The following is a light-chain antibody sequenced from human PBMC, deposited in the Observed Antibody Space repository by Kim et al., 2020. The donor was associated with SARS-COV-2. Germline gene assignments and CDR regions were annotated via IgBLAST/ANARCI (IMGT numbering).Light chain of an antibody. Sequence: GGTVPPPCGSRTGAVPSGHYPYWFQQKPGQAPRTLIYDTRNNHSWTPARFSGSLLGGKAALTLSGAQPEDEAEYYCLLSYSGALVVFGGGTQLTVL. CDR2: DTR. J-gene: IGLJ2*01. V-gene: IGLV7-46*01. CDR1: TGAVPSGHY. CDR3: LLSYSGALVV.